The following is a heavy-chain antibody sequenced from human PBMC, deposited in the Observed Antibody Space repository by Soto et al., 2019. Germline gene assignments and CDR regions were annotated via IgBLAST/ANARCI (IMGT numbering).Heavy chain of an antibody. CDR3: AISGSYGEVGY. J-gene: IGHJ4*02. V-gene: IGHV4-59*01. D-gene: IGHD1-26*01. Sequence: QVQLQESGPGLVTPSETLSLTCTVSGGSISSYYWSWIRQPPGKGLEWIGYIYYSGSTNYNPSLKSRVTISVDTSKNQFSLKLSSVTAADTAVYYCAISGSYGEVGYWGQGTLVIVSS. CDR2: IYYSGST. CDR1: GGSISSYY.